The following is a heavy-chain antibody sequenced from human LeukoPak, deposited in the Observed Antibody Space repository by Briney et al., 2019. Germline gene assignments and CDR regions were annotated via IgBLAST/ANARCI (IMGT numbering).Heavy chain of an antibody. Sequence: GGSLRLSCAASGFPLSGNWMHWVRQPPGKGLVWVSRINRDGCSTSYAHSVKGRLTISRTNAQNTLNLQMNRLRDENTAVYYCRRRDNYDYWGLGTLVTVSS. J-gene: IGHJ4*02. CDR1: GFPLSGNW. D-gene: IGHD2-15*01. CDR3: RRRDNYDY. CDR2: INRDGCST. V-gene: IGHV3-74*01.